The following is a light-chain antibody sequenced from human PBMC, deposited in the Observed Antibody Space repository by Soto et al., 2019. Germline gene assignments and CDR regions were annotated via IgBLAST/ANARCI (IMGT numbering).Light chain of an antibody. Sequence: DIVMTQSPDSLAVSLGERATINCKSSQTVLSRFDNRNYLAWFQEKPGQHPTALIHWAADRQSGVPARFIGSGSLTDFTLTISGLQAEDVAVSYGQQYHSGTITFGGGTKVEIK. J-gene: IGKJ4*01. V-gene: IGKV4-1*01. CDR2: WAA. CDR1: QTVLSRFDNRNY. CDR3: QQYHSGTIT.